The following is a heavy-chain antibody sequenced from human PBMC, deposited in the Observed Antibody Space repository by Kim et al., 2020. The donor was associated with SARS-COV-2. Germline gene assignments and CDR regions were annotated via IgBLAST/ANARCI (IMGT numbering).Heavy chain of an antibody. D-gene: IGHD6-13*01. CDR1: GYTFTSYG. J-gene: IGHJ4*02. Sequence: ASVKVSCKASGYTFTSYGISWVRQAPGQGLVWMGWISAYNGNTNYAQKLQGRVTMTTDTSTSTAYMELRSLRSDDTAVYYCARDRAPDSSSWYEGGFGYWGQGTLVTVSS. V-gene: IGHV1-18*01. CDR3: ARDRAPDSSSWYEGGFGY. CDR2: ISAYNGNT.